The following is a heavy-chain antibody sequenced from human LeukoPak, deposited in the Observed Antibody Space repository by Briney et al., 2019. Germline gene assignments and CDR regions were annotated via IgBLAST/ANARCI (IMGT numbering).Heavy chain of an antibody. Sequence: PGGSLRLSCAASGFTLSNYAVSWVRQAPGKGLEWVSSISGSGGTTYYADSVKGRLTISRDNSKNTLYLQMNSLRVEDTAVYYCAKVRLTSGYYFDYWGQGTLVTVSS. D-gene: IGHD6-19*01. CDR3: AKVRLTSGYYFDY. CDR2: ISGSGGTT. V-gene: IGHV3-23*01. J-gene: IGHJ4*02. CDR1: GFTLSNYA.